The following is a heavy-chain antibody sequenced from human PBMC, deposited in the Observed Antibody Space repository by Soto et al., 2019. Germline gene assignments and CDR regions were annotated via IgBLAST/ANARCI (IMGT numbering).Heavy chain of an antibody. CDR1: GFSFNDYA. CDR3: AKGLAGSTSRPFHY. J-gene: IGHJ4*02. Sequence: EVQLVESGGGLVQPGRSLRLSCAASGFSFNDYAMHWVRQAPGKGLEWVSGISWHSGSIGYADFVKGRFTSSRDNAKKSLYLEMNSLRPEDTALYYCAKGLAGSTSRPFHYWGQGTLVTVSS. D-gene: IGHD2-2*01. CDR2: ISWHSGSI. V-gene: IGHV3-9*01.